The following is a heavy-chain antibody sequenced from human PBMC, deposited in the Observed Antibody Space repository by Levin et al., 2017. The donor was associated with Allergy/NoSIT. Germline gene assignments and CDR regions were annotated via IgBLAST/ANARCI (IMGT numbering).Heavy chain of an antibody. CDR1: GFTFSSYG. J-gene: IGHJ4*02. CDR3: AREGNQDYFDY. Sequence: GGSLRLSCAASGFTFSSYGMHWVRQAPGKGLEWVAVIWYDGSNKYYADSVKGRFTISRDNSKNTLYLQMNSLRAEDTAVYYCAREGNQDYFDYWGQGTLVTVSS. CDR2: IWYDGSNK. D-gene: IGHD1-14*01. V-gene: IGHV3-33*01.